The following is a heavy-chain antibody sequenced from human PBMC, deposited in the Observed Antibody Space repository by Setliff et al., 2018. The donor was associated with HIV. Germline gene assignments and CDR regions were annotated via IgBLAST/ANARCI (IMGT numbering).Heavy chain of an antibody. Sequence: GGSLRLSCADSGFTFDRFWMHWVRQAPGKGLEWVSRVNTDGNSKTYADSVKDRFTISRDNGKNTLFLQMNSLKVEDTGVYYCHSGYDSEEQSYFDYWGQGTLVTVS. CDR3: HSGYDSEEQSYFDY. CDR1: GFTFDRFW. CDR2: VNTDGNSK. D-gene: IGHD5-12*01. V-gene: IGHV3-74*01. J-gene: IGHJ4*02.